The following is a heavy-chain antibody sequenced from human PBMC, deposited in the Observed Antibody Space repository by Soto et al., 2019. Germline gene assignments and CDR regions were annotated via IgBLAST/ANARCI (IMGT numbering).Heavy chain of an antibody. V-gene: IGHV3-33*01. CDR2: IWYDGSNK. D-gene: IGHD6-13*01. J-gene: IGHJ5*02. CDR3: ARVSAGMA. CDR1: GFTFSSYG. Sequence: QVQLVESGGGVVQPGRSLRLSCAASGFTFSSYGMHWVRQAPGKGLEWVAVIWYDGSNKYYADSVKGRFTISRDNSKNTLYLKMNSMRAEDTAVYYCARVSAGMAWGQGTLVTVSS.